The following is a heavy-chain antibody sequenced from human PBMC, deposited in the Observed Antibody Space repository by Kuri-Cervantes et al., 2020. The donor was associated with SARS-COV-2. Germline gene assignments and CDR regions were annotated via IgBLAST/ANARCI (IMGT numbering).Heavy chain of an antibody. V-gene: IGHV3-48*02. CDR1: GFTFSSYS. CDR2: ISSSSSTI. J-gene: IGHJ4*02. Sequence: GGSLRLSCAASGFTFSSYSMNWVRQAPGKGLEWVSSISSSSSTIYYADSVKGRFTISRDNAKNSLYLQMNSLRDEDTAVYYCASDYYDSSGYYHGSDYWGQGTLVTVSS. D-gene: IGHD3-22*01. CDR3: ASDYYDSSGYYHGSDY.